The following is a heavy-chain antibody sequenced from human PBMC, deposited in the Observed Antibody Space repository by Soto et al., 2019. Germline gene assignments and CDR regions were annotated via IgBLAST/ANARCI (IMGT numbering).Heavy chain of an antibody. V-gene: IGHV3-21*01. J-gene: IGHJ6*02. CDR1: GFTFSAYS. Sequence: GGSLRLSCVGSGFTFSAYSINWVRQAPGKGLEWVSSISSRSDIYYADSVKGRFTISRDNAKNSVSLQMNSLRAEDTAVYYCAREYTAWPLAYGLDVWGQGTTVTV. CDR3: AREYTAWPLAYGLDV. D-gene: IGHD2-2*02. CDR2: ISSRSDI.